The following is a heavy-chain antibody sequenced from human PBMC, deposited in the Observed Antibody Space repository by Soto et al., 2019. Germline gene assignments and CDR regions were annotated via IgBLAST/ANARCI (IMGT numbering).Heavy chain of an antibody. D-gene: IGHD2-15*01. CDR2: ISPSTGDT. CDR1: GYTFMNYA. J-gene: IGHJ2*01. Sequence: QVQLVQSGAEVKEPGASVKLSCQASGYTFMNYAISWVRQAPGQGLEWMGWISPSTGDTDQAQNFQGRDTMTLETSTNTANLELRTLRSDDSAVYYCVRCYCSVGSCYTCWHFDLWGRGTLVTVSS. V-gene: IGHV1-18*01. CDR3: VRCYCSVGSCYTCWHFDL.